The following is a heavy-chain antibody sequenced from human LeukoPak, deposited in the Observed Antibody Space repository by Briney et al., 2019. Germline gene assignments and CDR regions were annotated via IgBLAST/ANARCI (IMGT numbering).Heavy chain of an antibody. CDR3: ARLKKTYYFDSSGYYPDY. D-gene: IGHD3-22*01. Sequence: KVGESLKISCKGSGYSFTTYWIGWVRQMPGKGLEWMGIIYPGDSDTRYSPSFQGQVTISADKSISTASLQWSSLKASDTAIYYCARLKKTYYFDSSGYYPDYWGQGTLVTVSS. V-gene: IGHV5-51*01. J-gene: IGHJ4*02. CDR1: GYSFTTYW. CDR2: IYPGDSDT.